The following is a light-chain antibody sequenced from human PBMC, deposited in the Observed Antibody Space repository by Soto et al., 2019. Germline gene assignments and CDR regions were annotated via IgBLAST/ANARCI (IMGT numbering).Light chain of an antibody. CDR2: AAS. Sequence: DIQLTQSPSFLSASVGDRVTITCRASQGISTYLAWYQQKPGKAPKVLIYAASTLQSGVPSRFNGSGSGTEFTLTISSLQPEDFATYYCQQLNSYLITFGQGTRLEIK. CDR3: QQLNSYLIT. J-gene: IGKJ5*01. V-gene: IGKV1-9*01. CDR1: QGISTY.